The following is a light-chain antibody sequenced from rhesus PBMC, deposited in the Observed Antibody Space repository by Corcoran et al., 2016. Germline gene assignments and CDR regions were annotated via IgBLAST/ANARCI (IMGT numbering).Light chain of an antibody. CDR2: SAS. Sequence: GDKVTITCRASQGISNALAWYQQKPGEAPKLLIYSASSLESGVPSRFSGSRSGTDFTLTISSLQPEDFVTYYCQQGYPVPYTFGQGTKVEIK. J-gene: IGKJ2*01. CDR3: QQGYPVPYT. V-gene: IGKV1-33*02. CDR1: QGISNA.